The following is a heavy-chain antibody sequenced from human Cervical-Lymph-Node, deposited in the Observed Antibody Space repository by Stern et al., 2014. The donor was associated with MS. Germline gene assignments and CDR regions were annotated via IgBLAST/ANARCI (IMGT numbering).Heavy chain of an antibody. D-gene: IGHD1-26*01. V-gene: IGHV4-4*02. CDR3: AKMVGAIFDR. CDR2: VYHSGST. J-gene: IGHJ3*02. CDR1: GRSIASSNS. Sequence: QVQLQESGPGLVRPSGTLSLTCAVSGRSIASSNSWSWVRQAPGEGLEWIGDVYHSGSTNYSPSLKSRVLISVDKSKTLFSLELKSVTAADTAVYYCAKMVGAIFDRWGQGTMVTVSS.